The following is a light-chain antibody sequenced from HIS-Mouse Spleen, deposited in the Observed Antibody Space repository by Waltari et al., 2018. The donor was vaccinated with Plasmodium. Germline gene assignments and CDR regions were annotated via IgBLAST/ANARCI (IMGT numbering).Light chain of an antibody. CDR1: KLGDKY. J-gene: IGLJ3*02. CDR3: QAWDSSTAA. CDR2: QDS. V-gene: IGLV3-1*01. Sequence: SYELTQPPSVPVSPGQTASIPCSGDKLGDKYACWYQQKPGQSPVLVIYQDSKRPSGIPERFSGSNSGNTATLTISGTQAMDEADYYCQAWDSSTAAFGGGTKLTVL.